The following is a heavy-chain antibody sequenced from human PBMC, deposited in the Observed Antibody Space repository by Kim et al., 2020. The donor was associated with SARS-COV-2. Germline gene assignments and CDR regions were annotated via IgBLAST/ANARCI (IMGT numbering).Heavy chain of an antibody. V-gene: IGHV3-23*01. CDR3: AKSRIAAYFDWLLN. J-gene: IGHJ4*02. Sequence: DSVKGRFTISRDNSKNTLYLQMNSLRAEDTAVYYCAKSRIAAYFDWLLNWGQGTLVTVSS. D-gene: IGHD3-9*01.